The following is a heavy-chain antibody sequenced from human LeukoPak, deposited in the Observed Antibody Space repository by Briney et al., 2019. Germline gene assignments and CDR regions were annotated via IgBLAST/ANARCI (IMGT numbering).Heavy chain of an antibody. CDR1: GFTFSDYA. D-gene: IGHD3-16*02. V-gene: IGHV3-23*01. CDR3: ARHDSFIPY. CDR2: ISDSGGST. J-gene: IGHJ4*02. Sequence: GGSLRLSCVASGFTFSDYAMSWVRQAPGKGLEWVSGISDSGGSTYYADSVKGRCTISRDNSKNTVSLQMNNLRAEDTAVYFCARHDSFIPYWGQGTLVTVAS.